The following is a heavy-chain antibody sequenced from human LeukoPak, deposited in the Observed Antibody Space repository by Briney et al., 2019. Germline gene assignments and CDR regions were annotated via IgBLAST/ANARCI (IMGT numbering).Heavy chain of an antibody. J-gene: IGHJ4*02. CDR1: GGSISSYY. V-gene: IGHV4-59*01. D-gene: IGHD3-10*01. CDR2: IYYSGST. CDR3: ASFSYYGSGPDY. Sequence: SETLSLTCTVSGGSISSYYWGWIRQPPGKGLEWIGYIYYSGSTNYNPSLKSRVTISVDTSKNQFSLKLSSVTAADTAVYYCASFSYYGSGPDYWGQGTLVTVSS.